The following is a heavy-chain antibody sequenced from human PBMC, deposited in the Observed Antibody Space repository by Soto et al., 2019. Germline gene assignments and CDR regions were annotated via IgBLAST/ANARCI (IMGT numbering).Heavy chain of an antibody. CDR2: IHDSGNT. V-gene: IGHV4-30-4*01. CDR1: GGSVSIGDYL. Sequence: PSETLSLTCTVFGGSVSIGDYLWSWIRQRPGKGLEWIGYIHDSGNTYYNPSLKSRVTISLDTSKNQFSLKVTSMTATDTAVYFCARARGGDSGDYASLFDRWGQGNMVIVSS. CDR3: ARARGGDSGDYASLFDR. J-gene: IGHJ5*02. D-gene: IGHD4-17*01.